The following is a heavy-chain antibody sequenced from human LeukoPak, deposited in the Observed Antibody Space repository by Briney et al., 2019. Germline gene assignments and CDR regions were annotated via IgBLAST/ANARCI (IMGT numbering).Heavy chain of an antibody. CDR3: AKDLSVLVRFGESSRERWFDP. CDR2: ITQDGSEK. Sequence: GRSLRLSRAAFGFTFSRYWMTCVPQAPGKGLEWGANITQDGSEKYYVDSVKGRFTISRDNAKNSLYLQMNSLRAEDTAVYYCAKDLSVLVRFGESSRERWFDPWGQGTLVTVSS. CDR1: GFTFSRYW. J-gene: IGHJ5*02. V-gene: IGHV3-7*04. D-gene: IGHD3-10*01.